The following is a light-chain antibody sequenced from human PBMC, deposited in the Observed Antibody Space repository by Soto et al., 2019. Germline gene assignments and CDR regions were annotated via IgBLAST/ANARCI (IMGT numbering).Light chain of an antibody. CDR1: QSVRSSF. J-gene: IGKJ5*01. V-gene: IGKV3-20*01. Sequence: EIVLTQSPGTLSLSPGERATLSCRASQSVRSSFLAWYQQKPGQAPRLLIYAASGRVTGIPDRFSGSGSGTDFTLTISRLEPEDFAVYYCQQYGSSITFGQGTRLEIK. CDR3: QQYGSSIT. CDR2: AAS.